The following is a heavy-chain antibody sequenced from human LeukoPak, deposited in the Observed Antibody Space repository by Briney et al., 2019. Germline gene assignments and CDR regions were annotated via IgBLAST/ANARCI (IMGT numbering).Heavy chain of an antibody. CDR1: GGTFSSYA. Sequence: SVTLSCKASGGTFSSYAISWVRQAPGQGLEGMGGIIPIFGTAHYAQKFQGTVVITADESTSTAYMDLSSLRSEDTAVYYCARALSGNDVPSPFDYWGQGPLVIV. D-gene: IGHD1-1*01. CDR2: IIPIFGTA. V-gene: IGHV1-69*13. J-gene: IGHJ4*02. CDR3: ARALSGNDVPSPFDY.